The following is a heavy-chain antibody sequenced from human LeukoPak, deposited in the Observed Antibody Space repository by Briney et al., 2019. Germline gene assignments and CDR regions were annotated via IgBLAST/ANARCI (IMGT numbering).Heavy chain of an antibody. Sequence: GGSLRLSCAASGFTFSSYGMHWVRQAPGKGLEWVSSISSSSSYIYYADSMKGRFTISRDNAKNSLYLQMNSLRAEDTAVYYCARDQDDILTGYYQYYFDYWGQGTLVTVSS. J-gene: IGHJ4*02. CDR2: ISSSSSYI. CDR3: ARDQDDILTGYYQYYFDY. D-gene: IGHD3-9*01. V-gene: IGHV3-21*01. CDR1: GFTFSSYG.